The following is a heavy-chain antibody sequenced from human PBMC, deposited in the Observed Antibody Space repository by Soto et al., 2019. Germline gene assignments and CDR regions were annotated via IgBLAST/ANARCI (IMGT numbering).Heavy chain of an antibody. D-gene: IGHD6-6*01. CDR1: GDSISSYY. CDR3: VRRDVDSRSWLYLHY. CDR2: IYYIGST. J-gene: IGHJ4*02. V-gene: IGHV4-59*01. Sequence: SETLSLTCTVSGDSISSYYWSWVRQPPGKGLEWIGYIYYIGSTDYNPSLKSRVTISVDTSKNQFSLKMRSVTAADTAVYYCVRRDVDSRSWLYLHYWGKGTLVTVAS.